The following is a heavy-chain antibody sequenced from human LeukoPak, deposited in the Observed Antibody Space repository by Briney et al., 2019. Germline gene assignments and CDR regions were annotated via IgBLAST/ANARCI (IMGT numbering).Heavy chain of an antibody. CDR1: GGSLSSSSYY. D-gene: IGHD2-15*01. J-gene: IGHJ5*02. Sequence: SETLSLTCTVSGGSLSSSSYYWDWTRQPPGKGLEWIGGIYYSGNTNYNPSLKSRVTISVDTSKNHFSLKLSSVTAAHTAVYYCGRRGAIAATRHFDPWGQGILVTVSS. V-gene: IGHV4-39*02. CDR2: IYYSGNT. CDR3: GRRGAIAATRHFDP.